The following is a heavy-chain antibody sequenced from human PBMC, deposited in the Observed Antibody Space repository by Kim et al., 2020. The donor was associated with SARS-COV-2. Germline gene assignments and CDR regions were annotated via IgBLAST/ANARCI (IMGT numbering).Heavy chain of an antibody. V-gene: IGHV3-66*02. CDR1: GFTVSSNY. D-gene: IGHD6-6*01. CDR3: AREYSSSSGRFDY. J-gene: IGHJ4*02. CDR2: IYSDGTT. Sequence: GGSLRLSCAASGFTVSSNYMSWVRQAPGKGLEWVSVIYSDGTTYYADSVKGRFTISRDNSKNTLYLQMNSLRAEDTAVYYCAREYSSSSGRFDYWGQGTLVTVSS.